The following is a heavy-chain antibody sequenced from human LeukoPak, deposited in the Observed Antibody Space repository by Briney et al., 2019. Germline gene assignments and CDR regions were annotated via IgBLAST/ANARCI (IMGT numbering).Heavy chain of an antibody. CDR2: SSSSGGST. Sequence: GGSMRLSCAASAFTFSSYSMGWVRPAPGKGLEWVSSSSSSGGSTYYPDSVKGRFTSSRDNAKNTLDMQMNSLRAEDTAVYYCAKSQLNYDFWSGSIPYYFDYWGQGTLVTVSS. CDR3: AKSQLNYDFWSGSIPYYFDY. J-gene: IGHJ4*02. CDR1: AFTFSSYS. V-gene: IGHV3-23*01. D-gene: IGHD3-3*01.